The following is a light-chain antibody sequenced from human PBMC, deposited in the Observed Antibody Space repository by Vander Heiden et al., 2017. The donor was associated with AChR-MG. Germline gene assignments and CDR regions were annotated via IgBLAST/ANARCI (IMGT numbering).Light chain of an antibody. CDR1: SLGRLY. CDR3: GSWDSSLGL. CDR2: GGN. J-gene: IGLJ3*02. V-gene: IGLV3-19*01. Sequence: SSELTQDPTVSVAVGQAVTITCQGDSLGRLYASWYQQKPGQAPILVIYGGNRRPSGIPDRFSGASSGHTASLTISGAQAEDEADYYCGSWDSSLGLFGGGTKLTVL.